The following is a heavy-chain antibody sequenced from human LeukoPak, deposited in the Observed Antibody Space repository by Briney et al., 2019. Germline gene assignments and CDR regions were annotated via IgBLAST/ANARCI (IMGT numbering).Heavy chain of an antibody. CDR1: VYTFTDYY. J-gene: IGHJ4*02. V-gene: IGHV1-2*02. D-gene: IGHD3-10*01. CDR3: ASTPPHPHYYGSGSYSNFFDY. Sequence: GASVKGSCKASVYTFTDYYIHWVRQTPGQGLEWMWWINPNSGGTNYAQKFQGRVTMNRDTSISTAYMELSRLRSDDTAVYYCASTPPHPHYYGSGSYSNFFDYWGQGTLVTVSS. CDR2: INPNSGGT.